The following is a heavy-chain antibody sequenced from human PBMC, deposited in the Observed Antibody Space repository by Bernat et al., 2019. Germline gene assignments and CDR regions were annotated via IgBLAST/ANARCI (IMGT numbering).Heavy chain of an antibody. Sequence: QVQLVQSGAEVKKPGASVKVSCKASGYTFTSYYMHWVRQAPGQGLEWMGIINPSGGSTSYAQKFQGRVTMTRDTSTNTVYMELSSLRSEDTAVYYCARDLSGWYGPIPREVDYWGQGTLVTVSS. J-gene: IGHJ4*02. CDR2: INPSGGST. CDR3: ARDLSGWYGPIPREVDY. CDR1: GYTFTSYY. D-gene: IGHD6-19*01. V-gene: IGHV1-46*01.